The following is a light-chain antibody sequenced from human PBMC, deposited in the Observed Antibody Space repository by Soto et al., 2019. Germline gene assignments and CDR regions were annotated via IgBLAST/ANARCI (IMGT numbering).Light chain of an antibody. CDR2: GVS. CDR1: HRLNTY. J-gene: IGKJ2*01. Sequence: AIRMTQSPSSLSASTGDRVTITCRASHRLNTYLAWYQQKPGTAPKLLIYGVSTLQSGVPSRFSRSGSGTDFTIIISSLQSEYFPPYFCHQYFNYPYTFGQGTKVEIK. V-gene: IGKV1-8*01. CDR3: HQYFNYPYT.